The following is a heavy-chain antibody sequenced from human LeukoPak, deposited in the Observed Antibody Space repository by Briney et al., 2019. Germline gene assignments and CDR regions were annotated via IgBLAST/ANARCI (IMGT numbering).Heavy chain of an antibody. CDR1: GGSIFNYH. V-gene: IGHV4-4*08. CDR2: IYSNGIT. D-gene: IGHD3-22*01. CDR3: ARRAYYDSSGYSPDSGYFDL. J-gene: IGHJ2*01. Sequence: SETLSLTCTVSGGSIFNYHCNWVRQPPGKGLEWIGYIYSNGITSYNPSLRSRGTISIATSKNQFSLRLRSVTAADTAIYYCARRAYYDSSGYSPDSGYFDLWGRGSLVSVSS.